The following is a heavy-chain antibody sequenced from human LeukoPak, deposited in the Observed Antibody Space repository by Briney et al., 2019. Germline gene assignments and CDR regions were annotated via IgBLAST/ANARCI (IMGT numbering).Heavy chain of an antibody. Sequence: GGSLRLSCEASGFTLSTYWTNWVRQVPGKGLDWVANINPDGSGKRYVDSVKGRFTIARDNADNSLSLQMNSLRAEDTAVYYCASWGAGGNSWGQGTLVTVSS. CDR3: ASWGAGGNS. D-gene: IGHD3-16*01. V-gene: IGHV3-7*01. J-gene: IGHJ4*02. CDR2: INPDGSGK. CDR1: GFTLSTYW.